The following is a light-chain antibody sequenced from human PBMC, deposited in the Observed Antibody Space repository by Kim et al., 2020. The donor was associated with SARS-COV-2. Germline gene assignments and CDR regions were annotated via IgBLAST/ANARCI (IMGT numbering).Light chain of an antibody. J-gene: IGLJ2*01. CDR1: NIGTKS. CDR3: QVWDSSSDHPV. V-gene: IGLV3-21*04. Sequence: SYELTQPPSVSVAPGKTARITCGGNNIGTKSVHWYQQSPGQAPVLVIYYDSDRPSGIPERFSGSNSGNTATLTINRVEAGDEADYYCQVWDSSSDHPVFGGGTQLTVL. CDR2: YDS.